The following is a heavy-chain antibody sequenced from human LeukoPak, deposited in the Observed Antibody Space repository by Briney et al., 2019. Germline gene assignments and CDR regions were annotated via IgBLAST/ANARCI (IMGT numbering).Heavy chain of an antibody. V-gene: IGHV4-59*01. CDR1: GGSISSYY. Sequence: PSETLSLTCTVSGGSISSYYWSWIRQPPGKGLEWIGYIYYSGSTNYNPSLKSRVTISVDTSKNQFSLKLSSVTAADTAVYYCARGYGSGSYPMFYYYYYYMDVWGKGTTVTISS. CDR3: ARGYGSGSYPMFYYYYYYMDV. CDR2: IYYSGST. J-gene: IGHJ6*03. D-gene: IGHD3-10*01.